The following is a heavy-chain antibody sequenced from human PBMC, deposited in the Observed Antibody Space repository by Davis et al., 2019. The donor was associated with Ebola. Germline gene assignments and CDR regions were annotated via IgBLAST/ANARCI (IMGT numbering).Heavy chain of an antibody. CDR1: GGSISSGGYS. J-gene: IGHJ6*02. V-gene: IGHV4-30-2*01. Sequence: PSETLSLTCAVSGGSISSGGYSWSWIRQPPGKGLEWIGYIYHSGSTYYNPSLKSRVTISVDRSKNQFSLKLSSVTAADTAVYYCAKVNWNYGGGYYYGMDVWGQGTTVTVSS. CDR3: AKVNWNYGGGYYYGMDV. D-gene: IGHD1-7*01. CDR2: IYHSGST.